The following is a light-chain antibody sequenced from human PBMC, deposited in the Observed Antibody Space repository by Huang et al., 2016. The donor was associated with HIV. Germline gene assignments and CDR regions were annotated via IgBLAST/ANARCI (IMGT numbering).Light chain of an antibody. J-gene: IGKJ2*02. CDR2: DVS. V-gene: IGKV2-29*02. CDR3: MQSTHLRT. Sequence: IVMTQTPLSLSVTPGQPATISCKSNQSLLHSDGKTYLYWYLQRPGQSPQLLIYDVSSRFSGVPDRFRGSGSGTDFTRKISRVEAGDVGSYYCMQSTHLRTFGQGTKLEIK. CDR1: QSLLHSDGKTY.